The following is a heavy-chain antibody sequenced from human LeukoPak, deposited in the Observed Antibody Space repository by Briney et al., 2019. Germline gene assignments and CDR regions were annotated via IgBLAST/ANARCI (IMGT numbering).Heavy chain of an antibody. CDR1: GGSISSGDYD. Sequence: SQTLSLTCTVSGGSISSGDYDWSWIRQPPGKGLEWIGYIYYSGSTYYNPSLKSRVTISVDTSKNQFSLKLSSVTAADTAVYYCTRADVVVNYFDYWGQGTLVTVSS. J-gene: IGHJ4*02. D-gene: IGHD2-15*01. CDR2: IYYSGST. V-gene: IGHV4-30-4*08. CDR3: TRADVVVNYFDY.